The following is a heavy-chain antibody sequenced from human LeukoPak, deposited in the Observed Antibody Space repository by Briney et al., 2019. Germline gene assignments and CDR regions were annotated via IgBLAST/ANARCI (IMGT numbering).Heavy chain of an antibody. V-gene: IGHV3-33*01. CDR1: GFTFSSYG. CDR2: IWYDGSNK. D-gene: IGHD2-2*01. CDR3: ARVGVPAARRVYYFDY. Sequence: GGSLRLSCAASGFTFSSYGMHWVRQAPGKGLEWVAVIWYDGSNKYYADSVKGRFTISRDNSKNTLYLQMNSLSAEDTAVYYCARVGVPAARRVYYFDYWGQGTLVTVSS. J-gene: IGHJ4*02.